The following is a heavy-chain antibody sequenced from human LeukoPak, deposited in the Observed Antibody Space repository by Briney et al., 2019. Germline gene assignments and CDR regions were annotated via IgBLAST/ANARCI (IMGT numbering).Heavy chain of an antibody. J-gene: IGHJ6*03. V-gene: IGHV1-69*05. D-gene: IGHD6-13*01. Sequence: SVKVSCKASGGTFSSYAISWVRQAPGQGLEWMGGIIPIFGTANYAQKFQGRVTITTDESTSTAYMELSSLRSEDTAVYYCASCSSILSASSSHYYMDVWGKGTTVTVSS. CDR3: ASCSSILSASSSHYYMDV. CDR1: GGTFSSYA. CDR2: IIPIFGTA.